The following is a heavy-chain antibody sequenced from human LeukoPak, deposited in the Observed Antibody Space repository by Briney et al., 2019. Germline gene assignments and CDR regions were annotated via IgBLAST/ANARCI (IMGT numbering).Heavy chain of an antibody. CDR1: GYTLTELS. CDR3: ATDLIYGAAAGNDY. D-gene: IGHD6-13*01. J-gene: IGHJ4*02. Sequence: ASVKVSCKVSGYTLTELSMHWVRQAPGKGLEWMGGFDPEDGETINAQKFQGRVTMTEDTSTDTAYMELSSLRSEDTAVYYCATDLIYGAAAGNDYWGQGTLVTVSS. CDR2: FDPEDGET. V-gene: IGHV1-24*01.